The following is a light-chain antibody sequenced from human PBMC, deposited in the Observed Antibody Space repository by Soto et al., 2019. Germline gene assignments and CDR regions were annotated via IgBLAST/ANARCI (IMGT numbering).Light chain of an antibody. J-gene: IGKJ1*01. CDR2: DAS. CDR3: QQYHNYWT. CDR1: QSIGRW. Sequence: DIQMTQSPSTLSASVGDTVTITCRASQSIGRWLAWYQQKPGKVPNLLIYDASSLQSGVPSRFSGSGSGTELPLTISSQQPDDFATYYCQQYHNYWTFGQGTKVEIK. V-gene: IGKV1-5*01.